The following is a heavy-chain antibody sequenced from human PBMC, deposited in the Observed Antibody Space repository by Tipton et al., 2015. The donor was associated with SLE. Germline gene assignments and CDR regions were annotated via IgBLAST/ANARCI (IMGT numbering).Heavy chain of an antibody. V-gene: IGHV3-66*02. CDR1: GFTVSSNY. J-gene: IGHJ3*02. D-gene: IGHD5-24*01. CDR2: IYSGGST. Sequence: VQLVQSGGGLVQPGRSLRLSCAASGFTVSSNYMTWVRQAPWKVLEWVSVIYSGGSTYYADSVKGRFTISRDNSKNTLYLQMNSLRAEDTAVYYCARESDGDAFDIWGQGTMVTVSS. CDR3: ARESDGDAFDI.